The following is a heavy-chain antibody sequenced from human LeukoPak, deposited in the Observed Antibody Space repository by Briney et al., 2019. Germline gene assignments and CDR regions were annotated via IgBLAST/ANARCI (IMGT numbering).Heavy chain of an antibody. CDR1: GGSISHYY. V-gene: IGHV4-59*01. CDR2: IYYSGST. Sequence: SETLSLTCTVSGGSISHYYWAWIRQPPGKGLQWIGYIYYSGSTNYNPSLKSRVTISVDTSKNQFSLKLSSVTAADTAVYYCARQNFDLWGRGTLVTVSS. J-gene: IGHJ2*01. CDR3: ARQNFDL.